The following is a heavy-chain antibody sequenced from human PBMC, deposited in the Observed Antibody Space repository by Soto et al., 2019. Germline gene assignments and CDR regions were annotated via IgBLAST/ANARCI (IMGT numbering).Heavy chain of an antibody. CDR2: IYSNDDK. J-gene: IGHJ6*02. CDR3: THIRGSGLYGMDV. D-gene: IGHD3-10*01. Sequence: SGPTLVNPTQTLTLTCTFSGFSLSTRGVGVGWVRQHPGKALEWLALIYSNDDKRFSTPLKSRLTITKDTSKNQVVLTMTNMDPVDTATYYCTHIRGSGLYGMDVWGQGPTVTVYS. V-gene: IGHV2-5*01. CDR1: GFSLSTRGVG.